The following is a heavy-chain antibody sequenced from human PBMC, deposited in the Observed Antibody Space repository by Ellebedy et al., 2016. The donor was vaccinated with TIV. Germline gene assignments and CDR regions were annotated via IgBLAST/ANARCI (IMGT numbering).Heavy chain of an antibody. J-gene: IGHJ4*02. CDR2: IYNSGTT. CDR3: ARIGSYSVRD. CDR1: GGSISSYY. D-gene: IGHD2-15*01. Sequence: GSLRLXXTVSGGSISSYYWSWIRQPPGKGLEWIGYIYNSGTTNYNPSLKSRVTISVDMSKNQFSLKLNSVTAADTAVYYCARIGSYSVRDWGQGTLVTVSS. V-gene: IGHV4-59*01.